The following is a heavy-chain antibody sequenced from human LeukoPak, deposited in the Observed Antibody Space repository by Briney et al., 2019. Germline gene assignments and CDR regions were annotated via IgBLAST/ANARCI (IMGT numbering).Heavy chain of an antibody. CDR1: GFTFSSYS. Sequence: PGGSLRLSCAASGFTFSSYSMNWVRQAPGKGLEWVSPISSSSSYIYYADSVKGRFTISRDNAKNSLYLQMNSLRAEDTAVYYCARVDTAMVYYYYYGMDVWGQGTTVTVSS. CDR2: ISSSSSYI. CDR3: ARVDTAMVYYYYYGMDV. J-gene: IGHJ6*02. V-gene: IGHV3-21*01. D-gene: IGHD5-18*01.